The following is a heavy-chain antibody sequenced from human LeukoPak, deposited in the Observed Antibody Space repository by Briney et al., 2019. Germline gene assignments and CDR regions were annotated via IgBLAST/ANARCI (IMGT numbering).Heavy chain of an antibody. V-gene: IGHV4-34*01. D-gene: IGHD3-16*02. CDR2: INHSGST. J-gene: IGHJ5*02. CDR3: ARGRYYDYVWGSYRYNWFDP. Sequence: SETLSLTCAVYGGSFSGYYWSWIRQPPGKGLEWIGEINHSGSTNYNPSLKRRGIITVDTSKNKMLFLQSSVTAADTAVYYCARGRYYDYVWGSYRYNWFDPWGQGTLVTVSS. CDR1: GGSFSGYY.